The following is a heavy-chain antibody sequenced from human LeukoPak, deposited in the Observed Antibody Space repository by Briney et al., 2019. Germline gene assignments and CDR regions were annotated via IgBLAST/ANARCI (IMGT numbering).Heavy chain of an antibody. CDR2: IIAYNGNT. V-gene: IGHV1-18*01. D-gene: IGHD3-10*01. Sequence: ASVKVSCKASGSTFTSSTINMGRHPPGQGLEWMGWIIAYNGNTKYAQKLQGRVTMTTDTSTSTAYMELRSLRSDDTAVYYCARGLGGSGSYFLTFDYWGQGTLVTVSS. CDR3: ARGLGGSGSYFLTFDY. CDR1: GSTFTSST. J-gene: IGHJ4*02.